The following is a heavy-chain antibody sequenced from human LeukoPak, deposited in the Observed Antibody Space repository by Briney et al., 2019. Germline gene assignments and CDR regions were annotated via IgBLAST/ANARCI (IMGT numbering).Heavy chain of an antibody. Sequence: PSETLSLTCTVSGGSISSSSYYWGWIRQPPGKGLEWIGSIYYSGSTYYNPSLKSRVTISVDTSKNQFSLKLSSVTAADTAVYYCARGWIQLWFFDYWGQGTLVTVSS. CDR1: GGSISSSSYY. CDR3: ARGWIQLWFFDY. CDR2: IYYSGST. J-gene: IGHJ4*02. V-gene: IGHV4-39*01. D-gene: IGHD5-18*01.